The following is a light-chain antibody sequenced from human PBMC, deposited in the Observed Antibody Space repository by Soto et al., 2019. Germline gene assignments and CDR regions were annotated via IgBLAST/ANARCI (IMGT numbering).Light chain of an antibody. CDR2: SNN. J-gene: IGLJ1*01. CDR3: AAGDDSLNGYV. CDR1: SFNIGSNT. Sequence: QSVLTQPPSASGTPGQRVTISCSGSSFNIGSNTVNWYQQLPGTAPKLLIYSNNQRPSGVPDRFSGSKSGTSASLAISGLQSEDEADYYCAAGDDSLNGYVFGTGTKLTVL. V-gene: IGLV1-44*01.